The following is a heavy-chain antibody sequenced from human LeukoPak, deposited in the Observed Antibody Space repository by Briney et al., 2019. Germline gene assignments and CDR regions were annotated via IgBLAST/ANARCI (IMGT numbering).Heavy chain of an antibody. CDR2: INHSGST. V-gene: IGHV4-34*01. J-gene: IGHJ4*02. CDR1: GFTFSSYE. Sequence: GSLRLSCAASGFTFSSYEMNWVRQAPGKGLEWVGEINHSGSTNYNPSLKSRVTISVDTSKNQFSLKLSSVTAADTAVYYCARLVGYFDYWGQGTLVTVSS. D-gene: IGHD2-15*01. CDR3: ARLVGYFDY.